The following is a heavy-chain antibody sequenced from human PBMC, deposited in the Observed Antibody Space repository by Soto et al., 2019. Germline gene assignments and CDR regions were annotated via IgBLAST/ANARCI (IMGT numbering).Heavy chain of an antibody. CDR2: INPTTGDT. V-gene: IGHV1-2*02. D-gene: IGHD2-2*01. CDR1: GYTFTGNY. CDR3: ARGYCSSIGCSHYFDY. Sequence: GASVKVSCKASGYTFTGNYMHWVRRAPGQGLEWMALINPTTGDTKYAQKFQGRVTMTWDTAISTAYMELSRLRSDDTAIYFCARGYCSSIGCSHYFDYWGQGTLVTVSS. J-gene: IGHJ4*02.